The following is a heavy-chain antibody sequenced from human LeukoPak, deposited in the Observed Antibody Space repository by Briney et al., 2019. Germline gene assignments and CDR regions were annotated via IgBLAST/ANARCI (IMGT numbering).Heavy chain of an antibody. CDR2: IKEDGSEK. D-gene: IGHD6-19*01. CDR3: AKVIGVAVGPLDY. CDR1: GYTFSSYW. Sequence: GGSLRLSCVASGYTFSSYWMSWVRQAPGKGLEWVANIKEDGSEKFYVDSVKGRFTISRDNAKNSLYLQMNSLRAEDTAVYYCAKVIGVAVGPLDYWGQGTLVTVSS. V-gene: IGHV3-7*01. J-gene: IGHJ4*02.